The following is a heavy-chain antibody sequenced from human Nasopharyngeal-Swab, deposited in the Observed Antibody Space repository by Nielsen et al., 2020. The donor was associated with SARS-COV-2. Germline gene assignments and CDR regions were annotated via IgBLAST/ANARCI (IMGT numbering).Heavy chain of an antibody. CDR1: GFTHDDYA. CDR2: ITWNSGV. V-gene: IGHV3-9*01. Sequence: SLKISCVASGFTHDDYAMHWVRQAPGKGLEWVSGITWNSGVAYTDSVKGRFTISRDNARNSLYLQMNSLRTEDTAFYYCTKGRADYSNPSFDNWGQGTLVTVSS. J-gene: IGHJ4*02. CDR3: TKGRADYSNPSFDN. D-gene: IGHD4-11*01.